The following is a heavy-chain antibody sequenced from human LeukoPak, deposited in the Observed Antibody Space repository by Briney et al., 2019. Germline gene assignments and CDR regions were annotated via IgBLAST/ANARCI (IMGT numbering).Heavy chain of an antibody. D-gene: IGHD3-10*01. V-gene: IGHV1-69*04. J-gene: IGHJ4*02. CDR1: GGTFTSHA. Sequence: SVKVSCKASGGTFTSHAISWVRQAPVQGLEWMGRIIPTLGVATYAQKLQGRVTITADRSTSTAYMELRSLRSEDTAVYYCARDMDVGFGELVDYWGQGTLVTVSS. CDR3: ARDMDVGFGELVDY. CDR2: IIPTLGVA.